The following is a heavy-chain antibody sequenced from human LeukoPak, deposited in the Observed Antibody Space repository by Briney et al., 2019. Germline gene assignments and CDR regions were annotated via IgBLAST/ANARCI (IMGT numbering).Heavy chain of an antibody. CDR3: ARQLSSSPGEDYFDY. J-gene: IGHJ4*02. V-gene: IGHV5-51*01. D-gene: IGHD2-2*01. CDR1: GYSFTSYW. Sequence: GESLKISCKGSGYSFTSYWIGWVRQMPGKGLEWMGIIYPGDSDTRYSPSFQGQVTISTDKSSSSAYLQWSNLKASDTAMYYCARQLSSSPGEDYFDYWGQGTLVTVSS. CDR2: IYPGDSDT.